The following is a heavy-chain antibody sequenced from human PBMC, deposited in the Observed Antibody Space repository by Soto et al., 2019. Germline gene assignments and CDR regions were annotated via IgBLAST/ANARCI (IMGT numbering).Heavy chain of an antibody. J-gene: IGHJ4*02. CDR2: IDTSGTKI. CDR3: ASHYDMWSGYLSPVDY. D-gene: IGHD3-3*01. V-gene: IGHV3-11*01. CDR1: GYTFSDYY. Sequence: QVQLVESGGDLVKPGGSLRLSCAASGYTFSDYYMSWISQAPGKGLEWISYIDTSGTKIYYADSVKGRFTITRDNAKNALYLEMNSLRDEYTAVYYCASHYDMWSGYLSPVDYWGQGTLVTVSS.